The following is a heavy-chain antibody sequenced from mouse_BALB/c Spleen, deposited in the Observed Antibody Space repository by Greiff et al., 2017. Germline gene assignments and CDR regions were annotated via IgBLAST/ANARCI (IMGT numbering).Heavy chain of an antibody. J-gene: IGHJ2*01. CDR2: IRNKANGYTT. V-gene: IGHV7-3*02. CDR1: GFTFTDYY. D-gene: IGHD6-2*01. Sequence: EVKVEESGGGLVQPGGSLRLSCATSGFTFTDYYMSWVRQPPGKALEWLGFIRNKANGYTTEYSASVKGRFTISRDNYQSILYLQMNTLRAEDSATYDCARGLLDYWGQGTTLTVSS. CDR3: ARGLLDY.